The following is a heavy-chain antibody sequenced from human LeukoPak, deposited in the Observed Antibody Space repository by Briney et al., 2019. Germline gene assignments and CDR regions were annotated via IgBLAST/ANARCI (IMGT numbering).Heavy chain of an antibody. CDR1: GGSISSYC. D-gene: IGHD1-26*01. J-gene: IGHJ4*02. CDR2: TYYSGST. Sequence: PSETLSLTCTVSGGSISSYCWSWIRQPPGKGLEWIGYTYYSGSTNYNPSLKSRVTISVDTSKNQFSLKLSSVTAADAAVYYCARALGIVGATTFDYWGQGTLVTVSS. CDR3: ARALGIVGATTFDY. V-gene: IGHV4-59*01.